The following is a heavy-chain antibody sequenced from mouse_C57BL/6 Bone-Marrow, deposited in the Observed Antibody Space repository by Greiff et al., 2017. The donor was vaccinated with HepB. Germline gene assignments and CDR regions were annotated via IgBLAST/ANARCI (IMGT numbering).Heavy chain of an antibody. CDR3: ARHGLYGSSYEYFDV. CDR2: ISNGGGST. Sequence: EVKVVESGGGLVQPGGSLKLSCAASGFTFSDYYMYWVRQTPEKRLEWVAYISNGGGSTYYPDTVKGRFTISRDNAKNTLYLQMSRLKSEDTAMYYCARHGLYGSSYEYFDVWGTGTTVTVSS. CDR1: GFTFSDYY. J-gene: IGHJ1*03. D-gene: IGHD1-1*01. V-gene: IGHV5-12*01.